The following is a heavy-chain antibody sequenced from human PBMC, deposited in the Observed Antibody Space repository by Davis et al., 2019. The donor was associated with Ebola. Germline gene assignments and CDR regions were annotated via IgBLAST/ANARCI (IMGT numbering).Heavy chain of an antibody. CDR3: ARDSGYSSGWSRRNRSNYYYYGMDV. D-gene: IGHD6-19*01. V-gene: IGHV1-24*01. CDR1: GYTLTELS. J-gene: IGHJ6*02. CDR2: FDPEDGET. Sequence: ASVKVSCKVSGYTLTELSMHWVRQAPGKGLEWMGGFDPEDGETIYAQKFQGRVTMTEDTSTDTAYMELSSLRAEDTAVYYCARDSGYSSGWSRRNRSNYYYYGMDVWGQGTTVTVSS.